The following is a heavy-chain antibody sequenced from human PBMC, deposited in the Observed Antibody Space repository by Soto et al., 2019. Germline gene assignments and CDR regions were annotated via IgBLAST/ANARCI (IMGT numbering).Heavy chain of an antibody. D-gene: IGHD1-26*01. Sequence: EVQLVESGGGLVQPGGSLRLSCAASGFTFSSYEMNWVRQAPGKGLEWVSYISSSGSTIYYADSVKGQFTISRDNAKNSLYLQMNSLRAEDTAVYYCARDRSYYGSDYWGQGTLVTVSS. CDR3: ARDRSYYGSDY. J-gene: IGHJ4*02. CDR1: GFTFSSYE. CDR2: ISSSGSTI. V-gene: IGHV3-48*03.